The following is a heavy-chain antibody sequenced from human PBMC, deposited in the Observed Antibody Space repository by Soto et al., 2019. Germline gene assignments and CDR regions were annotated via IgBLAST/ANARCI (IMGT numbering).Heavy chain of an antibody. CDR3: VKDRTPYDYAPQSRYYYGMDF. CDR2: ISSTSSTI. V-gene: IGHV3-48*01. J-gene: IGHJ6*02. D-gene: IGHD3-10*01. CDR1: GFTFSLYC. Sequence: HPGGSLRLSCAASGFTFSLYCMKWVRQAPGKGLEWISYISSTSSTIYYADSVKGRFTISRDNAKNTLYLQMSNLRAEDTAVYYCVKDRTPYDYAPQSRYYYGMDFRGQRTTVTVSS.